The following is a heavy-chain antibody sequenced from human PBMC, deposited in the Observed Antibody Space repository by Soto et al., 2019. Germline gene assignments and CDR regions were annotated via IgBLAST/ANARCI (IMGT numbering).Heavy chain of an antibody. CDR1: GFTFSSHS. V-gene: IGHV3-21*01. J-gene: IGHJ3*02. D-gene: IGHD1-1*01. Sequence: PGGSLRLSCAASGFTFSSHSMNWGRQAPGKGLEWVSSISSSSSYIYYADSVKGRFTISRDNAKNSLYLQMNSLRAEDTAVYYCARVLDDAFDIWGQGKMVTVS. CDR3: ARVLDDAFDI. CDR2: ISSSSSYI.